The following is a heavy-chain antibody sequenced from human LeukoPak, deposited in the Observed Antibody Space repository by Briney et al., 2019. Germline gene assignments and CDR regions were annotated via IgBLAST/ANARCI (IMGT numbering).Heavy chain of an antibody. V-gene: IGHV5-51*01. CDR2: IYPGDSDT. D-gene: IGHD3-10*01. J-gene: IGHJ4*02. Sequence: GEFLKISCKGSGYSFTSYGIGWVRQMPGKGLEWMGIIYPGDSDTRYSPSVQGQVTISADKSTSTAYLQWSSLKASDTAMYYCARFGFGSVSNPNRWTDYWGQGTLVTVSS. CDR3: ARFGFGSVSNPNRWTDY. CDR1: GYSFTSYG.